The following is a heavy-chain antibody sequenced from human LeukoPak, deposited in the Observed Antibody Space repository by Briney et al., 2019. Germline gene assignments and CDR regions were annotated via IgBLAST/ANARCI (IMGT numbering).Heavy chain of an antibody. J-gene: IGHJ4*02. D-gene: IGHD3-10*01. CDR3: AREIYVVREIVIPPYCDY. V-gene: IGHV4-31*03. CDR1: GGSISSGGYY. Sequence: PSQTLSLTCTVFGGSISSGGYYWSWIRQHPGKGLEWIGYIYNSGSTYYNPPLKSRVTISVDTSKNQFSLKLSSVTAADTAVYYCAREIYVVREIVIPPYCDYWGQGTLVTVSS. CDR2: IYNSGST.